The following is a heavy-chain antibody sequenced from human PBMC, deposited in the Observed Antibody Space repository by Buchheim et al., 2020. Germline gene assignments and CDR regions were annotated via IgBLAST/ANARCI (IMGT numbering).Heavy chain of an antibody. V-gene: IGHV3-7*04. CDR2: IKQDGSEK. CDR3: ARACGSSACPIYFDF. CDR1: GFTFSNYW. J-gene: IGHJ4*02. D-gene: IGHD2-2*01. Sequence: EVHLVDSGGGLVQPGGSLRLSCAASGFTFSNYWMNWVRQAPGKGLEWVANIKQDGSEKYYVDSVKGRFTISRANAKNSLFLQMNSLGAEDTAVYYCARACGSSACPIYFDFWGQGTL.